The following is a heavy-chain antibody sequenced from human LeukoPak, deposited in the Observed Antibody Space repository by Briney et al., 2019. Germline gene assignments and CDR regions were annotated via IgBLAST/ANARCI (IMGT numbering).Heavy chain of an antibody. CDR3: ARHPSKYDRVDY. D-gene: IGHD3-22*01. Sequence: SETLSLTCTVSGGSISGYYWSWIRQPPGKGLEWIGYIYYSGSTNYNPSLKSRVTISVDTSKNQFSLKLSSVTAADTAVYYCARHPSKYDRVDYWGQGTLVTVSS. CDR2: IYYSGST. CDR1: GGSISGYY. V-gene: IGHV4-59*08. J-gene: IGHJ4*02.